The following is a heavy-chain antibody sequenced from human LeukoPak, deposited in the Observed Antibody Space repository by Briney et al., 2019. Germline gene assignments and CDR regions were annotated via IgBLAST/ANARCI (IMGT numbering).Heavy chain of an antibody. CDR1: GGTFSSYA. D-gene: IGHD3-22*01. J-gene: IGHJ4*02. CDR2: IIPIFGTA. V-gene: IGHV1-69*06. Sequence: GSSVKVSCKASGGTFSSYAISWVRQAPRQGLEWMGGIIPIFGTANYAQKFQGRVTMTEDTSTDTAYMELSSLRSEDTAVYYCATIRVSYDSSGYYYMFDYWGQGTLVTVSS. CDR3: ATIRVSYDSSGYYYMFDY.